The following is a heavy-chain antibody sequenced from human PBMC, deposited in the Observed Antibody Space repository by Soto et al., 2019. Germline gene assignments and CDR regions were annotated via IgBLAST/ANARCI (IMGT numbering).Heavy chain of an antibody. CDR3: ARGETVGHRPGFDY. V-gene: IGHV3-21*04. CDR1: LFTLSSYS. CDR2: ISSDSIYI. J-gene: IGHJ4*02. D-gene: IGHD6-6*01. Sequence: PGGSLRLSCAASLFTLSSYSMNWVRQAPGKGLEWVSSISSDSIYIFYADPVKGRFTISRDNAKNSVYLQMNYLRAEDTAIYYCARGETVGHRPGFDYWGQGALVTVSS.